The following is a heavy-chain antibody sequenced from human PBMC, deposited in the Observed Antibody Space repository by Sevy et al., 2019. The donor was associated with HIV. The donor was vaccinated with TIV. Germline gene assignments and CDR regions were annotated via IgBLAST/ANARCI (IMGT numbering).Heavy chain of an antibody. Sequence: GGSLRLSCAASGFTFSSYAMHWVRQAPGKGLEWVAVISYDGSNKYYADSVKGRFTISRDNSKNTLYLQMNSLRAEDTDVYYCARDVRRGEAFDIWGQGTMVTVSS. D-gene: IGHD3-10*01. CDR1: GFTFSSYA. J-gene: IGHJ3*02. V-gene: IGHV3-30-3*01. CDR2: ISYDGSNK. CDR3: ARDVRRGEAFDI.